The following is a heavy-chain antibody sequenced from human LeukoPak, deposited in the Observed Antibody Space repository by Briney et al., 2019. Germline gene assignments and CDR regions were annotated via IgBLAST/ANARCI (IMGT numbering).Heavy chain of an antibody. CDR3: TLIQGWGSGSYYLDY. V-gene: IGHV3-15*01. J-gene: IGHJ4*02. Sequence: GGSLRLSCEASGLSISNDWMSWVRQAPGEGLEWVGRVKSKTAGETTHYAAPVNGRFTISRDDSKNTLYLQMNSLKTEDTGVYYCTLIQGWGSGSYYLDYWGQGTLVTVSS. CDR2: VKSKTAGETT. CDR1: GLSISNDW. D-gene: IGHD3-10*01.